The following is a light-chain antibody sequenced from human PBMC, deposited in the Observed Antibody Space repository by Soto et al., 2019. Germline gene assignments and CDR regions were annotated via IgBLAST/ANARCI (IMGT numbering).Light chain of an antibody. CDR3: QSYNAWPFA. CDR1: ESLRYF. V-gene: IGKV3-15*01. CDR2: GVS. J-gene: IGKJ2*01. Sequence: EIVLTQSPSTLSVSLGERVTLSCRASESLRYFLAWYQHKPGQSPRLLIYGVSTRVTGVPSRFSGSGSATDFTLTISSLQSEDFAVYYCQSYNAWPFAFGQGTKLEI.